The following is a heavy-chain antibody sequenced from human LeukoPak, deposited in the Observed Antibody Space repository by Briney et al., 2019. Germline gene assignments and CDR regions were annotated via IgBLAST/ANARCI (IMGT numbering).Heavy chain of an antibody. D-gene: IGHD5-12*01. Sequence: GRSLRLSCAASGFTFSSYDMHWVRQAPGKGPEWVAIIRYDGSNENYVDSVKGRFTISRDNSKKTLYLQMNSLRAEDTAVYYCARSRYNFDYWGQGTLVTVSS. J-gene: IGHJ4*02. V-gene: IGHV3-33*01. CDR1: GFTFSSYD. CDR2: IRYDGSNE. CDR3: ARSRYNFDY.